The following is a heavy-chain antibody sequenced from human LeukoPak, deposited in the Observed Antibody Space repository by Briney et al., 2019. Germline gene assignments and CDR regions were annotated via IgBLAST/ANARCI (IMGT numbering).Heavy chain of an antibody. Sequence: ASVKVSCKASGYTFTTYDINWVQQAAGQGVEWMGWMNPKSGDAGYADKFQGRVAITRDTSINTAYLELSALTSDDTAVYYCARGPFGNCGGGPCHFRDIDNWYDPWGQGTLVTVSS. CDR1: GYTFTTYD. CDR3: ARGPFGNCGGGPCHFRDIDNWYDP. CDR2: MNPKSGDA. V-gene: IGHV1-8*03. J-gene: IGHJ5*02. D-gene: IGHD2-21*01.